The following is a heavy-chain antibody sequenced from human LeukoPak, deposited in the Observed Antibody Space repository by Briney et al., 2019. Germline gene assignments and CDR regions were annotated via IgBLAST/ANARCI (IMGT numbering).Heavy chain of an antibody. V-gene: IGHV3-30*18. CDR1: GFTFSGNS. Sequence: PGGSLRLSCAASGFTFSGNSMHWVRQAPGKGLEWVAVISYDGKKKYYADSVKGRFTISRENSQNRQYLQMNSLIPGDTAVYYCAKEGGSNSDYFDYWGQGTLVTVSS. J-gene: IGHJ4*02. CDR3: AKEGGSNSDYFDY. D-gene: IGHD1-26*01. CDR2: ISYDGKKK.